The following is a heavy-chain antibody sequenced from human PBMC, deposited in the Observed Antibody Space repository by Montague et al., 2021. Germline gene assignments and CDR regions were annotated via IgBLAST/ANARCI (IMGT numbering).Heavy chain of an antibody. CDR1: GGSVSSPDW. Sequence: SETLSLTCAVSGGSVSSPDWWSWVRQAPGKGLEWIGDIYHNGNTNFNPSLKSRVTISVDKSKNQFSLQLTSVTVADTAVYYCATWPAYSTTWYYFDSWGQGTQVIVSS. D-gene: IGHD2/OR15-2a*01. J-gene: IGHJ4*02. CDR3: ATWPAYSTTWYYFDS. CDR2: IYHNGNT. V-gene: IGHV4-4*02.